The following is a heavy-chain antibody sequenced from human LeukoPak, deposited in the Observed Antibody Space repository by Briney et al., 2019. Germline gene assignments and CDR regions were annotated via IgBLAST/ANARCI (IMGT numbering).Heavy chain of an antibody. V-gene: IGHV3-30*17. D-gene: IGHD2-21*02. J-gene: IGHJ4*02. CDR3: AREVCGGDCYAHGFFDY. CDR1: GFTFSSYA. CDR2: ISYDGSNK. Sequence: GGSLRLSCAASGFTFSSYAMHGVRQAPGKGLEGVAVISYDGSNKYYADSVKGRFTISRDNSKNTLYLQMNSLRAEDTAVYYCAREVCGGDCYAHGFFDYWGQGTLVTVSS.